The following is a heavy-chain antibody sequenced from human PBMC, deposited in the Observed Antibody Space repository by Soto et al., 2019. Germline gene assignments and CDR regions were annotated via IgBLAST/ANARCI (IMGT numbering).Heavy chain of an antibody. CDR1: GGSISSGDYY. D-gene: IGHD4-4*01. V-gene: IGHV4-30-4*01. CDR3: ARDGAYSNLYYYYGMDV. Sequence: QVQLQESGPGLVKPSQTLSLTCTVSGGSISSGDYYWSWIRQPPGKGQEWIGYIYYSGSTYYNPSLKSRVTISVDTSKNQFSLKLSSVTAADTAVYYCARDGAYSNLYYYYGMDVWGQGTTVTVSS. J-gene: IGHJ6*02. CDR2: IYYSGST.